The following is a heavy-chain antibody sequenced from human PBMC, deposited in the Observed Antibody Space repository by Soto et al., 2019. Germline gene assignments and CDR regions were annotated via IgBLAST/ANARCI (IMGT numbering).Heavy chain of an antibody. V-gene: IGHV4-4*02. J-gene: IGHJ4*02. D-gene: IGHD1-1*01. CDR1: GGSISDNTW. CDR3: SRGGTGFLEY. Sequence: SETLSLTCAVSGGSISDNTWWTWVRQPPGKGLEWIGEIYHSGATNYNPSLKSRVAMSVDRSKNQFSLMLNSVTAADTAVYYCSRGGTGFLEYWGQGTPVTVSS. CDR2: IYHSGAT.